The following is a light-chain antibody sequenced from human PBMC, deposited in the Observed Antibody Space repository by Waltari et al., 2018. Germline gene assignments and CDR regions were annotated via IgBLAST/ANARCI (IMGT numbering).Light chain of an antibody. V-gene: IGLV1-44*01. J-gene: IGLJ2*01. CDR3: AVWDNSLNGVV. CDR2: GDN. Sequence: QSVLTQPPSASGTPGQRVTIPCSGSSSNIGSNPVNWYQQLPGPAPSLLIYGDNRRPSGVPDRFSGSKSGTSASLAISGLQSEDEVDFYCAVWDNSLNGVVFGGGTKLTVL. CDR1: SSNIGSNP.